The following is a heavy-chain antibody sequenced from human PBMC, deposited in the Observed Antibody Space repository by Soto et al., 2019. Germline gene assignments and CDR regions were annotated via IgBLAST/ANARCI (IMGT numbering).Heavy chain of an antibody. CDR1: GFTFTGYS. J-gene: IGHJ4*02. Sequence: LRLSCAASGFTFTGYSMNWVRQAPGKGLEWVSSISSTTNYIYYGDSMKGRFTISRDNAKNSLYLEMNSLRAEDTAVYYCARESEDLTSNFDYWGQGTLVTVSS. V-gene: IGHV3-21*06. CDR2: ISSTTNYI. CDR3: ARESEDLTSNFDY.